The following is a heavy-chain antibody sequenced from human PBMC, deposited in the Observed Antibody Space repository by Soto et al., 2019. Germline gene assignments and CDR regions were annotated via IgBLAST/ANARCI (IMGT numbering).Heavy chain of an antibody. CDR3: ARDIAAAGFDY. V-gene: IGHV4-59*01. D-gene: IGHD6-13*01. CDR2: IYYSGST. J-gene: IGHJ4*02. CDR1: GGSISRYY. Sequence: SETLSLTCTVSGGSISRYYWSWIRQPPGKGLEWIGYIYYSGSTNYNPSLKSRVTISVDTSKNQFSLKLSSVTAADTAVYYCARDIAAAGFDYWGQGTLVTVSS.